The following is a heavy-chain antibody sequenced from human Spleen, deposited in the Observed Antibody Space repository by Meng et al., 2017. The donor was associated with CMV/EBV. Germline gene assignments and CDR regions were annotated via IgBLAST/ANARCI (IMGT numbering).Heavy chain of an antibody. CDR3: ARDRGSGWYGPDY. CDR1: GYTLSDYY. CDR2: IDPTTGSA. J-gene: IGHJ4*02. V-gene: IGHV1-46*01. Sequence: ASVKVSCKASGYTLSDYYLHWVRQAPGQGLEWMGVIDPTTGSATYAETFQGRVTMTRDTSTSTVYMELSSLRSEDTAVYYCARDRGSGWYGPDYWGQGTLVTVSS. D-gene: IGHD6-19*01.